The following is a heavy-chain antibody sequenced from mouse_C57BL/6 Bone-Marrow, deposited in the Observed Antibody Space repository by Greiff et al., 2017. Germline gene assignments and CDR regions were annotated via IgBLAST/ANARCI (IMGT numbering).Heavy chain of an antibody. D-gene: IGHD4-1*01. CDR1: GYPFTGYS. Sequence: VQLPQSGPELVQPGASVKISCTASGYPFTGYSLNWVKQSPEKSLEWIGESNPSTGGTTYNQKFKAKATLTVDKSSSTAYMQRKSLTSEDSAVDYCAEANWAWFAYWGQGTLVTVSA. V-gene: IGHV1-42*01. J-gene: IGHJ3*01. CDR3: AEANWAWFAY. CDR2: SNPSTGGT.